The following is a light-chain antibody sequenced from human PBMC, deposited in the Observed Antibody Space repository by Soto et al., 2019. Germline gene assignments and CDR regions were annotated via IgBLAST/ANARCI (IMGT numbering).Light chain of an antibody. J-gene: IGLJ3*02. CDR2: DNN. Sequence: QSVLTQPPSVSAAPGQKVTISCSGSSSNIGNNYVSWYQQLPGTAPKLLIYDNNKRPSGIPDRFSGSKSGTSATLGITGLQTGDGADYYCGTWDSGLSAVVFGGGTKLTVL. CDR3: GTWDSGLSAVV. CDR1: SSNIGNNY. V-gene: IGLV1-51*01.